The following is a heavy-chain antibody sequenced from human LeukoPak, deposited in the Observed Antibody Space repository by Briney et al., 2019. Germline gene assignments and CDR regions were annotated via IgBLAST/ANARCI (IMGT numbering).Heavy chain of an antibody. Sequence: ASVKVSCKASGYTFTGYYMHWVRQAPGQGLEWMGWINPNSGGTNYAQKFQGRVTMTRDTSTSTAYMELRSLRSDDTAVYYCARVRYSGYVVDYWGQGTLVTVSS. CDR2: INPNSGGT. J-gene: IGHJ4*02. V-gene: IGHV1-2*02. CDR3: ARVRYSGYVVDY. CDR1: GYTFTGYY. D-gene: IGHD5-12*01.